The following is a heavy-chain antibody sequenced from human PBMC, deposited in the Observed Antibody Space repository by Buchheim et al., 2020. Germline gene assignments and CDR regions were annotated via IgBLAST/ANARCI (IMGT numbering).Heavy chain of an antibody. V-gene: IGHV3-73*01. J-gene: IGHJ6*02. CDR1: GFTFSGSA. Sequence: VQLVESGGDVVQPGGSLKLSCAASGFTFSGSAMHWVRQASGKGLEWVGRIRSKANSYAPAYAASVKGRFTISRDDSKNTAYLQMNSLKTEDTAVYYCTRHSENSGWWGIDYYYYYGMDVWGQGTT. CDR3: TRHSENSGWWGIDYYYYYGMDV. D-gene: IGHD6-19*01. CDR2: IRSKANSYAP.